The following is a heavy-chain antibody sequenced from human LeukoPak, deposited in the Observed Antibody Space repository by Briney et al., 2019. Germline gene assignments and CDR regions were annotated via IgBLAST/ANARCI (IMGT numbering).Heavy chain of an antibody. CDR3: ARVFVSSSCLDY. V-gene: IGHV4-39*07. J-gene: IGHJ4*02. Sequence: SETLSLTCTVSGGSISSGSYYWSWIRQPPGKGLEWIGEINHSGSTNYNPSLKSRVTISVDTSKNQFSLKLSSVTAADTAVYYCARVFVSSSCLDYWGQGTLVTVSS. D-gene: IGHD6-13*01. CDR2: INHSGST. CDR1: GGSISSGSYY.